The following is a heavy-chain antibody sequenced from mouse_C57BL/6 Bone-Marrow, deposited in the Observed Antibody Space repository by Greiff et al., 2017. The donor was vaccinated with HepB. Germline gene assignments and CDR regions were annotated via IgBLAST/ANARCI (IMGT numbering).Heavy chain of an antibody. J-gene: IGHJ3*01. CDR1: GYTFTNYD. D-gene: IGHD3-2*02. CDR3: ARGGTAQALFAY. V-gene: IGHV1-85*01. Sequence: VQLQESGPELVKPGTSVKLSCKASGYTFTNYDINWMKQRPGQGLEWIGWIYPRDGTSKYNEKFKGKATLTVDTSSSTTYMEFHSLTSEDSAVYFCARGGTAQALFAYWGQGTLVTVSA. CDR2: IYPRDGTS.